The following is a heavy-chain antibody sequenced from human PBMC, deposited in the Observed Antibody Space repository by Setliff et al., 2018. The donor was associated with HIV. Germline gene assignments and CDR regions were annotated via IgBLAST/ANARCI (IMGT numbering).Heavy chain of an antibody. V-gene: IGHV3-7*01. CDR1: GFTFRTSW. D-gene: IGHD5-12*01. CDR2: INPDGSAK. Sequence: GGSLRLSCVASGFTFRTSWMAWVRQAPGKALEWVGNINPDGSAKNYVDSVRGRFTFSRDNAENSLYLQMNSLGVEDTAVYYCTRDWAYDAFDYWGQGTQVTVS. J-gene: IGHJ4*02. CDR3: TRDWAYDAFDY.